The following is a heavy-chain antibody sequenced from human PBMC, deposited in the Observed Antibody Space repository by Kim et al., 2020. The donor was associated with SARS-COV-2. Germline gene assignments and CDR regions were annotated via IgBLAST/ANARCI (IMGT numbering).Heavy chain of an antibody. CDR1: GGSISSYY. Sequence: SETLSLTCTVSGGSISSYYWSWIRQPAGKGLEWIGRIYTSGSTNYNPSLKSRVTMSVDTSKNQFSLKLSSVTAADTAVYYCAREGGSSSWAHEFDYWGQGTLVTVSS. J-gene: IGHJ4*02. CDR3: AREGGSSSWAHEFDY. V-gene: IGHV4-4*07. CDR2: IYTSGST. D-gene: IGHD6-13*01.